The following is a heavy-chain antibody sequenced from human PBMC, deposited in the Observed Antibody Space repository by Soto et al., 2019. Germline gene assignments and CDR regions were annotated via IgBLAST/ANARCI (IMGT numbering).Heavy chain of an antibody. CDR2: ISGSGATT. CDR1: GFTFTNFA. Sequence: EVQLLESGGGLVQPGGSLRLSCAASGFTFTNFAMTWVRQAPGKGLEWVSGISGSGATTYYADSVKGRFTISRDNAKNTLHLLMKSLRVEDTAVFYCAQILLPRPIIVNAAFDIWGQGTMVTVSS. D-gene: IGHD3-22*01. J-gene: IGHJ3*02. V-gene: IGHV3-23*01. CDR3: AQILLPRPIIVNAAFDI.